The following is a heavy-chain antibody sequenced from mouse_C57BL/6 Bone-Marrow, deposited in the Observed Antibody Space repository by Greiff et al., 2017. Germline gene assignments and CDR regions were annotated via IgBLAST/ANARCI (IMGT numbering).Heavy chain of an antibody. Sequence: VQLQQSGPELVKPGASVKMSCKASGYTFTDYYMHWVKQSHGKSLEWIGYIYPKNGGNGYNQKFKGKATLTGDKSSSTAYIELRSLTSEYSAVYYCARGYYDRSPYGYFDVWGTGTTVTVSS. J-gene: IGHJ1*03. CDR1: GYTFTDYY. D-gene: IGHD2-4*01. V-gene: IGHV1-34*01. CDR2: IYPKNGGN. CDR3: ARGYYDRSPYGYFDV.